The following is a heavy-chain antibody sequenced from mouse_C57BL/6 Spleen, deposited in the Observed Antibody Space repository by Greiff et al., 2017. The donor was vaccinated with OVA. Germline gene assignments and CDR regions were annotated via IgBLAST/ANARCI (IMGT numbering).Heavy chain of an antibody. V-gene: IGHV5-6*02. D-gene: IGHD2-4*01. CDR2: ISSGGSYT. CDR3: ARHEGDDYDGAIDY. J-gene: IGHJ4*01. CDR1: GFTFSSYG. Sequence: DVMLVESGGDLVKPGGSLKLSCAASGFTFSSYGMSWVRQTPDTRLEWVATISSGGSYTYYPDSVQGRFTISRDNAKNTLYRQVSSLKSEHTAMYYCARHEGDDYDGAIDYWGQGTSVTVSS.